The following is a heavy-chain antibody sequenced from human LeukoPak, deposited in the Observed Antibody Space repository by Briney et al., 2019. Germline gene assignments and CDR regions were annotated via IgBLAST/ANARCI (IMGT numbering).Heavy chain of an antibody. J-gene: IGHJ4*02. V-gene: IGHV5-51*01. CDR2: IYPADSTA. CDR3: ARPIGTTGTFDY. CDR1: GYSFTTYW. D-gene: IGHD1-1*01. Sequence: GESLKISCKASGYSFTTYWIGWVRQMPGKGLEWMGIIYPADSTAHYSPSFQGQVTISVDKSINTAYLRWSSLKASDTAMYYCARPIGTTGTFDYWGQGTLVTVSS.